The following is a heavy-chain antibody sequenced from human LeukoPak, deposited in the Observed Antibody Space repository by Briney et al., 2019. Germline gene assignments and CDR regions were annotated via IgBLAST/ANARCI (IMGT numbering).Heavy chain of an antibody. Sequence: SETLSLTCTVSGGSISSYYWGWIRQPPGKGLEWIGYISYSGNTNYNPSLKSRVTISVDTSKNQFSLKLSSVTAADTAVYYCARSTTVTEVDYWGQGTLVTVSS. CDR1: GGSISSYY. CDR2: ISYSGNT. CDR3: ARSTTVTEVDY. V-gene: IGHV4-59*01. D-gene: IGHD4-11*01. J-gene: IGHJ4*02.